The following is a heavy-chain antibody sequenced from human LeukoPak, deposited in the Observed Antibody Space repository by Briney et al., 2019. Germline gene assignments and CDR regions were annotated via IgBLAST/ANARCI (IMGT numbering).Heavy chain of an antibody. J-gene: IGHJ4*02. CDR1: GFIFSDYT. CDR3: ARVENSYGSSRVDY. Sequence: GSLRLSCAASGFIFSDYTMSWIRQPPGKGLEWIGEINHSGSTNYNPSLKSRVTISVDTSKNQFSLKLSSVTAADTAVYYCARVENSYGSSRVDYWGQGTLVTVSS. V-gene: IGHV4-34*01. CDR2: INHSGST. D-gene: IGHD5-18*01.